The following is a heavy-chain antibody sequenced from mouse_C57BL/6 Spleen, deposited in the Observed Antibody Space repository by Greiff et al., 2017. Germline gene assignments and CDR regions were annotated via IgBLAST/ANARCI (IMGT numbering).Heavy chain of an antibody. CDR1: GYSFTGYY. D-gene: IGHD2-3*01. J-gene: IGHJ2*01. CDR2: INPSTGGT. CDR3: ASAYDYLDY. V-gene: IGHV1-42*01. Sequence: EVKLQESGPELVKPGASVKISCKASGYSFTGYYMNWVKQSPEKSLEWIGEINPSTGGTTYNQKFKAKATLTVDKSSSTAYMQLKSLTSEDSAVYYCASAYDYLDYWGQGTTLTVSS.